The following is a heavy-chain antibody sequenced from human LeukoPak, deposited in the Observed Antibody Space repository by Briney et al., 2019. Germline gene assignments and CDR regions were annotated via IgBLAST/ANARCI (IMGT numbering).Heavy chain of an antibody. CDR3: ARKLRLGGNWFDP. CDR1: GGTFTSYA. CDR2: IIPISGTT. J-gene: IGHJ5*02. V-gene: IGHV1-69*15. D-gene: IGHD1-26*01. Sequence: GASVKVSCKTSGGTFTSYAITWVRQAPGQGLEWMGKIIPISGTTNYAQKFQGRVTFTADESTSTAYMELSSLRSEDTALYYCARKLRLGGNWFDPWGQGTLLTVSS.